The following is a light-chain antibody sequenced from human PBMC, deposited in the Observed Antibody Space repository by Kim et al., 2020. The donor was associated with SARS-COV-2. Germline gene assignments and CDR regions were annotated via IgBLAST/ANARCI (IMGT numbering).Light chain of an antibody. CDR2: DNN. V-gene: IGLV1-51*01. CDR3: GTWDSSLSARV. J-gene: IGLJ3*02. Sequence: QSVLTQPPSVSAAPGQRVTISCSGNNSNIVNNYVSWYQQLPGTAPKLLIYDNNKRPSGIPDRFSGSKSGTSATLGITGLKTGDEADYYCGTWDSSLSARVFGGGTQLTVL. CDR1: NSNIVNNY.